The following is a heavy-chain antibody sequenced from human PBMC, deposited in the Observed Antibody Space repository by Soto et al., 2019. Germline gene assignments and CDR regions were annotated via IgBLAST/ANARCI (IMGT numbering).Heavy chain of an antibody. CDR1: GFTFSSYA. V-gene: IGHV3-30-3*01. D-gene: IGHD6-19*01. Sequence: QVQLVESGGGVVQPGRSLRLSCAASGFTFSSYAMHWVRQAPGKGLEWVAVISYDGSNKYYADSVKGRFTISRDNSKNTLYLQMNSLRAEDTAVYYCERVAVAGTYYYYYYGMDVWGQGTTVTVSS. CDR2: ISYDGSNK. CDR3: ERVAVAGTYYYYYYGMDV. J-gene: IGHJ6*02.